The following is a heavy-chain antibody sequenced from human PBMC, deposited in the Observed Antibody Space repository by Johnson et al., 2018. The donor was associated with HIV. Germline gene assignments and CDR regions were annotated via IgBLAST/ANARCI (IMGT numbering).Heavy chain of an antibody. J-gene: IGHJ3*02. CDR1: GFTFSNAW. Sequence: VQLVESGGGLVKPGGSLRLSCAASGFTFSNAWMSWVRQAPGKGLEWVGRIKSKTDGGTTDYAAPVKGRFTISRDDSKNTLYLQINSLKTEDTAVYYCTTEIGFSSLPPPVGHAFDIWGQGTMVTVSS. CDR2: IKSKTDGGTT. CDR3: TTEIGFSSLPPPVGHAFDI. D-gene: IGHD1-14*01. V-gene: IGHV3-15*01.